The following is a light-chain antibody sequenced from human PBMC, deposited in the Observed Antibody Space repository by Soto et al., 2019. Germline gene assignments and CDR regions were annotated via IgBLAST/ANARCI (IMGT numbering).Light chain of an antibody. CDR2: RAS. J-gene: IGKJ1*01. CDR3: QQYDNYSRT. CDR1: HSISNW. V-gene: IGKV1-5*03. Sequence: DIQMTQSPSTLSASVGDSVTITCRASHSISNWLAWYQQKPGKAPKLLIYRASNLEGGVPSRFSGSGSGTEFTLTISSLQPDDFATYYCQQYDNYSRTFGQGTKVDI.